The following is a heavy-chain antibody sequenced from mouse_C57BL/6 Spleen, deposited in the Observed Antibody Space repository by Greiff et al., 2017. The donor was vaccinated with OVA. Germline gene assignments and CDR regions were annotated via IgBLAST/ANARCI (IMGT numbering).Heavy chain of an antibody. CDR1: GYTFTDYE. CDR2: IDPETGGT. D-gene: IGHD1-1*01. V-gene: IGHV1-15*01. Sequence: VQRVESGAELVRPGASVTLSCKASGYTFTDYEMHWVKQTPVHGLEWIGAIDPETGGTAYNQKFKGKAILTADKSSSTAYMELRSLTSEDSAVYYCTRYATTVVDWYFDVWGTGTTVTVSS. CDR3: TRYATTVVDWYFDV. J-gene: IGHJ1*03.